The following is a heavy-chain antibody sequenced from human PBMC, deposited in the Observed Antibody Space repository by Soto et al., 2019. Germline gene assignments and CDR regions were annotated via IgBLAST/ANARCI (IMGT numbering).Heavy chain of an antibody. V-gene: IGHV4-39*01. CDR3: ARQGSNSSRRLSWFDP. J-gene: IGHJ5*02. D-gene: IGHD3-16*01. Sequence: QLQLQESGPGLVKPSETLSLTCTASGGSSSSSTYSWGWIRQPPGKGLEWIGSMHYSGATYYNPSLKRRGSINVDTSKSQCTLKLTFVTATDTAVYVCARQGSNSSRRLSWFDPWVQGTLVTVSS. CDR1: GGSSSSSTYS. CDR2: MHYSGAT.